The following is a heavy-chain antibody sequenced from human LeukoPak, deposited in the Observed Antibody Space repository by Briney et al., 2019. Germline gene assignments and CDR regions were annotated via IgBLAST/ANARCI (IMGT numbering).Heavy chain of an antibody. CDR1: GGTFSSYT. CDR2: IIPILGIA. D-gene: IGHD2-15*01. V-gene: IGHV1-69*04. J-gene: IGHJ6*02. CDR3: ARDIVVVVAASHYYYYGMDV. Sequence: SVEVSCKASGGTFSSYTISWVRQAPGQGLEWMGRIIPILGIANYAQKFQGRVTITADKSTSTAYMELSSLRSEDTAVYYCARDIVVVVAASHYYYYGMDVWGQGTTVTVSS.